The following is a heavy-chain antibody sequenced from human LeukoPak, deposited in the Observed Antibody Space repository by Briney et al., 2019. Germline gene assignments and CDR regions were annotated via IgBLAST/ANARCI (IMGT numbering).Heavy chain of an antibody. D-gene: IGHD1-26*01. CDR1: GGSISSYY. CDR3: AGNSGSYWGVDY. J-gene: IGHJ4*02. Sequence: SETLSLTCTVSGGSISSYYWSWIRQPPGKGLEWIGHIYYTGSTNYNPSLKSRVTMSIDTSKNQFSLQLSSVTAADTAVYYCAGNSGSYWGVDYWGQGTLVTVSS. V-gene: IGHV4-59*08. CDR2: IYYTGST.